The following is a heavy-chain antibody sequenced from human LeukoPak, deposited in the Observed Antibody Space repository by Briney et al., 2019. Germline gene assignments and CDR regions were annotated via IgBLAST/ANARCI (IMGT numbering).Heavy chain of an antibody. Sequence: ASVKVSCKASGYTFTSYGISWVRQAPGQGLEWMGWINPNSGGTNYAQKFQGRVTMTRDTSISTAYMELSRLRSDDTAVYYCARGGYWVSGYYYYGMDVWGQGTTVTVSS. CDR3: ARGGYWVSGYYYYGMDV. CDR1: GYTFTSYG. J-gene: IGHJ6*02. V-gene: IGHV1-2*02. D-gene: IGHD3-16*01. CDR2: INPNSGGT.